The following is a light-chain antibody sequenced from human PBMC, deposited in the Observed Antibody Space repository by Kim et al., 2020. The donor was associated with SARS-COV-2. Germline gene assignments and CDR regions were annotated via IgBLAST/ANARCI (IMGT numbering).Light chain of an antibody. J-gene: IGKJ2*01. V-gene: IGKV2-28*01. CDR1: QSILHSNGYNY. CDR2: LGS. CDR3: VQALQTPYT. Sequence: DTVMTQSALSLPVTPGEPASISCRSSQSILHSNGYNYLDWYLQKPGQSPQLLIYLGSNRASGVPDRFSGSGSGPDFTLKISRVGTEDIGVYYCVQALQTPYTFGQGTRLEI.